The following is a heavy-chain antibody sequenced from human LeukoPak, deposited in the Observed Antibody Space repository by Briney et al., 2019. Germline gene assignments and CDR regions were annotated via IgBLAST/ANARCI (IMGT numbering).Heavy chain of an antibody. CDR3: AKDFGKAY. CDR1: GFTFSNYA. Sequence: SGGSLRLSCAASGFTFSNYAMRWVRQAPGKGLEWVSGISGSGDSTYYADSVKGRFTISRDNSKNTLYLQMNSLRAEDTAVYYCAKDFGKAYWGQGTLVTVSS. D-gene: IGHD3-3*01. V-gene: IGHV3-23*01. J-gene: IGHJ4*02. CDR2: ISGSGDST.